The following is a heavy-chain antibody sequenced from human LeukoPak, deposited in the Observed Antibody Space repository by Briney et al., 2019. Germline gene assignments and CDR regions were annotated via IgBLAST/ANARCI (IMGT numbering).Heavy chain of an antibody. V-gene: IGHV1-18*01. CDR2: IGAYNGNT. Sequence: AASVKVSCKASGYTFTSYGISWVRQAPGQGLEWMGWIGAYNGNTNYAQKLQGRVTMTTDTSTSTAYMELRSLRSDDTAVYYCARDRYIAAAELPTDYWGQGTLVTVSS. J-gene: IGHJ4*02. D-gene: IGHD6-13*01. CDR1: GYTFTSYG. CDR3: ARDRYIAAAELPTDY.